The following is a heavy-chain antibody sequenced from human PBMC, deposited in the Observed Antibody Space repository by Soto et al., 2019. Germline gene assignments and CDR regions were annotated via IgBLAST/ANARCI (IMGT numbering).Heavy chain of an antibody. CDR3: ARGYCSNGVCYRYIDL. V-gene: IGHV3-72*01. J-gene: IGHJ2*01. Sequence: EVQLVESGGGLVQPGGSLRLSCAASGFTFSDHYMDWVRQAPGKGLEWVGRIRNKVTSHTTEYAASVKGRFTISRDDSNNPLYLQMNRLNSEDTAVYYCARGYCSNGVCYRYIDLWGRGNLVTVSS. CDR1: GFTFSDHY. CDR2: IRNKVTSHTT. D-gene: IGHD2-8*01.